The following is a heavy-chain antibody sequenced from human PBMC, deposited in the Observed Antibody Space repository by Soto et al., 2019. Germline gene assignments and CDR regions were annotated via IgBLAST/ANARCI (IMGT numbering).Heavy chain of an antibody. CDR2: INPSGGST. Sequence: ASVKVSCKASGYTFTSYYMHWVRQAPGQGLEWMGIINPSGGSTSYAQKFQGRVTMTRDTSTSTVYMELSSLRSEDTAVYYCGRGVYGGSAPYYYYGMDVWGQGTTVTVSS. D-gene: IGHD2-15*01. CDR1: GYTFTSYY. V-gene: IGHV1-46*01. CDR3: GRGVYGGSAPYYYYGMDV. J-gene: IGHJ6*02.